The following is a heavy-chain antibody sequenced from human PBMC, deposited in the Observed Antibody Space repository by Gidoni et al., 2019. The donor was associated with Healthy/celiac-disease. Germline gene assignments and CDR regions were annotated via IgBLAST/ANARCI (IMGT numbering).Heavy chain of an antibody. CDR3: ARQSCSSTSCYPFDY. D-gene: IGHD2-2*01. J-gene: IGHJ4*02. Sequence: QVQLQESGPGLVKPSQTLSLTCTVSGGSISSGSYYWSWIRQPAGKGLEWIGRIYTSGRTNYNPSLKSRVTISVDTSKNQFSLKLSSVTAADTAVYYCARQSCSSTSCYPFDYWGQGTLVTVSS. CDR2: IYTSGRT. V-gene: IGHV4-61*02. CDR1: GGSISSGSYY.